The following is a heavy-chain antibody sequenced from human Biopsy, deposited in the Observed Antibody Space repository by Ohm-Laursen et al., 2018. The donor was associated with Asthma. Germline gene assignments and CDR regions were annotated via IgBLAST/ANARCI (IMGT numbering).Heavy chain of an antibody. CDR2: INSVFGTT. CDR3: AREAGSCISRTCYSLDF. CDR1: GGTFNTYV. Sequence: ASVKVSCKSLGGTFNTYVIGWVRQAPGQGLEWMGGINSVFGTTTYPQKFQDRVTITADDPTSTVYMELSSLRSEDTAVYYCAREAGSCISRTCYSLDFWGQGTLVTVSS. V-gene: IGHV1-69*13. D-gene: IGHD2-2*01. J-gene: IGHJ4*02.